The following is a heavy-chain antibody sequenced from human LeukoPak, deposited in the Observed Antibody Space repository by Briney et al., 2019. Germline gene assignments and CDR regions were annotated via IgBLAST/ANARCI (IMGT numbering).Heavy chain of an antibody. Sequence: ASVKVSCKASGYTFTSYYMHWVRQAPGQGLEWMGIINPSGASTSYAQKFQGRVTMTRGTSTSTVYMELSSLRSEDTAVYYCARVSLAAADTLHFDYWGQGTLVTVSS. J-gene: IGHJ4*02. V-gene: IGHV1-46*01. D-gene: IGHD6-13*01. CDR3: ARVSLAAADTLHFDY. CDR1: GYTFTSYY. CDR2: INPSGAST.